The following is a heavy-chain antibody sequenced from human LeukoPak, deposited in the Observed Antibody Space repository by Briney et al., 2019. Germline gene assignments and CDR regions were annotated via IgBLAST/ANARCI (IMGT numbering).Heavy chain of an antibody. D-gene: IGHD6-13*01. CDR3: ARDLSSSCLWWFDP. J-gene: IGHJ5*02. CDR1: GFTFDDYG. V-gene: IGHV3-20*04. CDR2: INWNGGNT. Sequence: PGGSLRLSCAASGFTFDDYGMSWVRQAPGKGLEWVSGINWNGGNTGYADSVKGRFTISRDKAKNSLYLQMNSLRDEDTALYYCARDLSSSCLWWFDPWGQGTLVTVSS.